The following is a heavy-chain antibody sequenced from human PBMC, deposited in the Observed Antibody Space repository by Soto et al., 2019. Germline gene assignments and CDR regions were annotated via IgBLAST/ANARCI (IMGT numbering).Heavy chain of an antibody. Sequence: GGSLRLSCAASGFTFSSYSMNWVRQAPGKGLEWVSSISSSSSYIYYADSVKGRFTISRDNANNSLYLQMNSLRAEDTAVYYCARDGRRFLEWLLYSDYWGLGTLVTVSS. CDR2: ISSSSSYI. CDR3: ARDGRRFLEWLLYSDY. CDR1: GFTFSSYS. V-gene: IGHV3-21*04. J-gene: IGHJ4*02. D-gene: IGHD3-3*01.